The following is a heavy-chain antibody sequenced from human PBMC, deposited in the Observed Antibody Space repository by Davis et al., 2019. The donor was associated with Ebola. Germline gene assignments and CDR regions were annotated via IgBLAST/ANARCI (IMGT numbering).Heavy chain of an antibody. V-gene: IGHV2-5*02. J-gene: IGHJ4*02. CDR1: GLSLSPSGVG. D-gene: IGHD2-15*01. CDR2: IYWDDDE. CDR3: TYKEGNCSGDNCYWGIGY. Sequence: SGSMLVYSTQSVTMFCTYSGLSLSPSGVGASWIRQPPGKAVEWVALIYWDDDERYSPSLESRLTITKDNSKNQVVLTMTNMDPVDTATYYCTYKEGNCSGDNCYWGIGYGGQGTLVTVSS.